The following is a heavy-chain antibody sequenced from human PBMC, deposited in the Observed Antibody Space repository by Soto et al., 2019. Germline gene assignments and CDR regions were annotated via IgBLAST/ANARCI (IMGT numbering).Heavy chain of an antibody. CDR2: ISYDGSNK. J-gene: IGHJ4*02. CDR1: GFTFSSYG. Sequence: LRLSCAASGFTFSSYGMHWVRQAPGKGLEWVAVISYDGSNKYYADSVKGRFTISRDNSKNTLYLQMNSLRAEDTAVYYCAKDPYYYDSSGYYIPPFDYWGQGTLVTVSS. V-gene: IGHV3-30*18. D-gene: IGHD3-22*01. CDR3: AKDPYYYDSSGYYIPPFDY.